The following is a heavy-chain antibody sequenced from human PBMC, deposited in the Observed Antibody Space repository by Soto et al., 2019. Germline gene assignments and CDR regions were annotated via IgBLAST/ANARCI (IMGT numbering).Heavy chain of an antibody. CDR2: ISYDGSNK. D-gene: IGHD2-15*01. CDR1: GFTFSSYA. V-gene: IGHV3-30-3*01. CDR3: ARDRWPTSCYFDY. J-gene: IGHJ4*02. Sequence: GGSLRLSXAASGFTFSSYAMHWVRQAPGKGLEWVAVISYDGSNKYYADSVKGRFTISRDNSKNTLYLQMNSLRAEDTAVYYCARDRWPTSCYFDYWGQGTLVTVSS.